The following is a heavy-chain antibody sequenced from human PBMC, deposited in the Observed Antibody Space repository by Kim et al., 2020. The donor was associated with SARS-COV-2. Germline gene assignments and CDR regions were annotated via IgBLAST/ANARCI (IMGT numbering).Heavy chain of an antibody. CDR3: ARDRLRFLEWQPPYYYGMDV. Sequence: GGSLRLSCAASGFTFSSYAMHWVRQAPGKGLEWVAVISYDGSNKYYADSVKGRFTISRDNSKNTLYLQMNSLRAEDTAVYYCARDRLRFLEWQPPYYYGMDVWGQGTTVTVSS. V-gene: IGHV3-30-3*01. CDR1: GFTFSSYA. J-gene: IGHJ6*02. CDR2: ISYDGSNK. D-gene: IGHD3-3*01.